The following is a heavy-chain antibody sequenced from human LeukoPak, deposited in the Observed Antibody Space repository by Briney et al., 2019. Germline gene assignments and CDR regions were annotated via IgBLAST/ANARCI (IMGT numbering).Heavy chain of an antibody. CDR2: INSDGSST. Sequence: GGSLKLSCAPSGFTFSGYWMHWVRQAPGKGLVWVSRINSDGSSTRYADSVKGRFTISRDNAKNTLYLQMNSLRVEDTAVYYCARVFGDFGPFDYWDQGTLVTVSS. CDR1: GFTFSGYW. J-gene: IGHJ4*02. V-gene: IGHV3-74*01. D-gene: IGHD4-17*01. CDR3: ARVFGDFGPFDY.